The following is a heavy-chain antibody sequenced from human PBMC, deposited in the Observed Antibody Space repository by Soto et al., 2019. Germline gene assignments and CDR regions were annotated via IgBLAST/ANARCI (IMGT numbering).Heavy chain of an antibody. CDR2: ISYDGSDM. CDR1: GFSFSSYA. V-gene: IGHV3-30*18. Sequence: GGSLRLSCAASGFSFSSYAIHWVRQAPGKGLEWVAVISYDGSDMYYGDSVKGRFTISRDNSNNTLYLQMNSLRPDDTALYYCAKDPRGIVGAGAWLDSWGQGTPAPVSS. D-gene: IGHD1-26*01. CDR3: AKDPRGIVGAGAWLDS. J-gene: IGHJ4*02.